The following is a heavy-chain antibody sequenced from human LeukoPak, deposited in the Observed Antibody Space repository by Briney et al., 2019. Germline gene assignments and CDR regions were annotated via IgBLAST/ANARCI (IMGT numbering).Heavy chain of an antibody. V-gene: IGHV4-34*01. J-gene: IGHJ4*02. Sequence: SETLSLTCAVYGGSFSGYSWTWIRQPPGKGLEWIGEIDRSRSTNYNPSLKSRLTISVDTSKNQFSLKLSSVTAADTAVYYCARGSAAGLAYWGQGTLVTASS. CDR2: IDRSRST. CDR1: GGSFSGYS. CDR3: ARGSAAGLAY. D-gene: IGHD6-13*01.